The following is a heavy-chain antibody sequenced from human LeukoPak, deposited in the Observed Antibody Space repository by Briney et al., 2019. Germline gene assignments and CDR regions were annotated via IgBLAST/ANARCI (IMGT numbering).Heavy chain of an antibody. D-gene: IGHD4-17*01. V-gene: IGHV4-4*07. J-gene: IGHJ4*02. CDR1: GGSISSYY. CDR3: ARSEGDYGDYNY. Sequence: SETLSLTCTVSGGSISSYYWSWIRQPAGKGLEWIGRIYTSGGTNYNPSLKSRVTISVDTSKNQFSLKLSSVTAADTAVYYCARSEGDYGDYNYWGQGTLVTVSS. CDR2: IYTSGGT.